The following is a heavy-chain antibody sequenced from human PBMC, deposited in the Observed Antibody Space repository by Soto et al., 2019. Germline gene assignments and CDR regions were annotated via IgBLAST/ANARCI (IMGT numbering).Heavy chain of an antibody. D-gene: IGHD1-26*01. CDR2: ISYDGSNK. CDR1: GFTFSSYG. V-gene: IGHV3-30*18. Sequence: GGSLRLSCAASGFTFSSYGMHWVRQAPGKGLEWVAVISYDGSNKYYADSVKGRYTISRDNSKNTLYLQMNSLRAEDTAVYYCAKDPRYSGSYHRDYWGQGTLVTVSS. CDR3: AKDPRYSGSYHRDY. J-gene: IGHJ4*02.